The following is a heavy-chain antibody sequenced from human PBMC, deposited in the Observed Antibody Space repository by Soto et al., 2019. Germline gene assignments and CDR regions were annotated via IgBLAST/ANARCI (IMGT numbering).Heavy chain of an antibody. CDR3: ARDQEMATITDFVY. Sequence: SVKVSCKASGGTFSSYAFSWVRQAPGQGLEWMGGIIPMFNTTNYAQRFQGRVTITADKSTSTAYMELNSLRSEDTAVYYCARDQEMATITDFVYWGQGALVTVSS. V-gene: IGHV1-69*06. CDR2: IIPMFNTT. D-gene: IGHD5-12*01. J-gene: IGHJ4*02. CDR1: GGTFSSYA.